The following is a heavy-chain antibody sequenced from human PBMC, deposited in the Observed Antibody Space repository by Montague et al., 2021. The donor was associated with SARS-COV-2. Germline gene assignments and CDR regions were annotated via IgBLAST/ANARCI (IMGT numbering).Heavy chain of an antibody. D-gene: IGHD2-2*01. CDR3: ARGRYCSSTSCYGYYYGMDV. J-gene: IGHJ6*02. V-gene: IGHV3-30*04. CDR2: ISYDGSNK. CDR1: GFTFSSYA. Sequence: SLRLSCAASGFTFSSYAMHWVRQAPGKGLEWVAVISYDGSNKYYADSVKGRFTTSRDNSKNTLYLQMNSLRAEDTAVYYCARGRYCSSTSCYGYYYGMDVWGQGTTVTVSS.